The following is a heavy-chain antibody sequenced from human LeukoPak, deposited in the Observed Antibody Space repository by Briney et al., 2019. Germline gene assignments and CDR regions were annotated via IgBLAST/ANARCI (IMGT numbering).Heavy chain of an antibody. CDR1: GYTFTGYY. D-gene: IGHD2-21*01. Sequence: ASVKVSCKASGYTFTGYYIHWVRQAPGQGLEWMGRINPNSGDTNYAQKFQGRVTMTRDTSISTAYMELSNLSSDDTAVYYCARSCGGDCYPLRSEYYFDYWGQGTLVTVSS. CDR2: INPNSGDT. V-gene: IGHV1-2*06. CDR3: ARSCGGDCYPLRSEYYFDY. J-gene: IGHJ4*02.